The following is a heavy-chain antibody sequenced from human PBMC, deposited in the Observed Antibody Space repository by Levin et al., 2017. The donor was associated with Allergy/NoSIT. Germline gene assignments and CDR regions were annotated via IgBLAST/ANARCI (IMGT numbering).Heavy chain of an antibody. CDR3: AKVWDYYGSGSYNY. CDR2: ISGSGGST. J-gene: IGHJ4*02. V-gene: IGHV3-23*01. D-gene: IGHD3-10*01. CDR1: GFTFSSYA. Sequence: AGGSLRLSCAASGFTFSSYAMSWVRQAPGKGLEWVSAISGSGGSTYYADSVKGRFTISRDNSKNTLYLQMNSLRAEDTAVYYCAKVWDYYGSGSYNYWGQGTLVTVSS.